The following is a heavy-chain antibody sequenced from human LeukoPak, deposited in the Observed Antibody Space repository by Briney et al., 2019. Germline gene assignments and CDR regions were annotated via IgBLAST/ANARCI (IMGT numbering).Heavy chain of an antibody. D-gene: IGHD3-10*01. CDR1: GFTFSSYS. CDR2: ISSSSSYI. J-gene: IGHJ4*02. V-gene: IGHV3-21*01. Sequence: PGGFLRPSCAASGFTFSSYSMNWVRQAPGKGLEWVSSISSSSSYIYYADSVKGRFPISRDNAKNSLYLQMNSLRAEDTAVYYCARDRGVPNFDYWGQGTLVTVSS. CDR3: ARDRGVPNFDY.